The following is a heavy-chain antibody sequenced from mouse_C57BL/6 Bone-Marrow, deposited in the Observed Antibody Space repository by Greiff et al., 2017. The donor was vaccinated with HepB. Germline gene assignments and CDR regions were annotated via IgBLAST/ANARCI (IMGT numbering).Heavy chain of an antibody. CDR1: GYTFTSYW. V-gene: IGHV1-69*01. CDR3: RIVTTSYYYAMDY. CDR2: IDPSDSYT. D-gene: IGHD2-5*01. Sequence: QVQLQQSGAELVMPGASVKLSCKASGYTFTSYWMHWVKQRPGQGLEWIGEIDPSDSYTNYNQKFKGKSTLTVDKSSSTAYMQLSSLTSEDSAVYYCRIVTTSYYYAMDYWGQGTSVTVSS. J-gene: IGHJ4*01.